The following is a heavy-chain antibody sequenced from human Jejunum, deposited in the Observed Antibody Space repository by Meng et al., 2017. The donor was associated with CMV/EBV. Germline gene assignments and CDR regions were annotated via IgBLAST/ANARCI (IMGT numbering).Heavy chain of an antibody. J-gene: IGHJ4*02. CDR1: VFTISSNY. D-gene: IGHD5-24*01. CDR2: IYAGGST. Sequence: SCPSSVFTISSNYMYWVRQAPGKGLEWVSVIYAGGSTYYADSVRGRFTISRDHSKNTPYLQMNNLRDEDTAVYYCARDRDGYNYFDNWGQGTLVTVSS. CDR3: ARDRDGYNYFDN. V-gene: IGHV3-53*05.